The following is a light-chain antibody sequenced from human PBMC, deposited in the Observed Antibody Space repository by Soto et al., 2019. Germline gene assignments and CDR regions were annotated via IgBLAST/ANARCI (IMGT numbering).Light chain of an antibody. Sequence: QSVLTQPASVSESPGQSITIFCTGTSSDVGAYKFVSWYRHHPGRAPQVMIYEVTNRPSGVSSRFSGSKSGNTASLTISGLQPEDEGDYYCSSYSSTSTPWVFGGGTKLTVL. CDR1: SSDVGAYKF. J-gene: IGLJ3*02. V-gene: IGLV2-14*01. CDR2: EVT. CDR3: SSYSSTSTPWV.